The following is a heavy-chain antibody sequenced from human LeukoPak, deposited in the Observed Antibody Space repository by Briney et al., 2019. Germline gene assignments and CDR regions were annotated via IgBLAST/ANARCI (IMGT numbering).Heavy chain of an antibody. J-gene: IGHJ4*02. CDR2: ISSSGGST. CDR1: GFTFSSYA. V-gene: IGHV3-23*01. Sequence: GGSLRLSCAASGFTFSSYAMSWVRQAPGKGLEWVSGISSSGGSTVYADSVKGRFTISRDNFRNTVFLQMNSLRAEDTAIYYCATYRQVLLPFESWGQGTLVTVSS. CDR3: ATYRQVLLPFES. D-gene: IGHD2-8*02.